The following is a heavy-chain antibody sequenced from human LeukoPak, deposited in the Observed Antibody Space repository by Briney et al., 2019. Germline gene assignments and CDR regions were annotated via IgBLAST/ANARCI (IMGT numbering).Heavy chain of an antibody. CDR3: ARVGSSGWYVHPTLDY. D-gene: IGHD6-19*01. CDR2: INPSGGST. Sequence: GASVKVSCKASGYTFTSYYMHWVRQAPGQGLEWMGIINPSGGSTSYAQKFQGRVTMTRDTSTSTVYMELSSLRSEDTAVYYCARVGSSGWYVHPTLDYWGQGTLVTVSS. CDR1: GYTFTSYY. J-gene: IGHJ4*02. V-gene: IGHV1-46*01.